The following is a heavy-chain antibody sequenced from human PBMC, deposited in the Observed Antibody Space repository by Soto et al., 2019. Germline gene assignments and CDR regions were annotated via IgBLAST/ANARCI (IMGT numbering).Heavy chain of an antibody. CDR2: IGTAGDT. J-gene: IGHJ6*02. V-gene: IGHV3-13*01. D-gene: IGHD6-13*01. CDR3: ARDAGSSRYGMDV. CDR1: GFTFSSYD. Sequence: LRLSCAASGFTFSSYDMHWVRQATGKGLEWVSAIGTAGDTYYPGSVKGRFTISRENAKNSLYLQMNSLRAGDTAVYYCARDAGSSRYGMDVWGQGTTVTVSS.